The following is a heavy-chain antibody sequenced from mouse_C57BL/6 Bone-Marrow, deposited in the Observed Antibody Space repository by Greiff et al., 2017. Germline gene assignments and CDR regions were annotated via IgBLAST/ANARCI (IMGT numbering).Heavy chain of an antibody. D-gene: IGHD1-1*01. J-gene: IGHJ1*03. Sequence: QVQLQQPGAELVRPGSSVKLSCKASGYTFTSYWMHWVKQRPIQGLEWIGNIDPSDSETHYNQKFKDKATLTVDKSSSTAYMQLSSLTSEDSAVYYCATYYYGSRRYCDVWGTGTTVTVSS. CDR2: IDPSDSET. CDR1: GYTFTSYW. V-gene: IGHV1-52*01. CDR3: ATYYYGSRRYCDV.